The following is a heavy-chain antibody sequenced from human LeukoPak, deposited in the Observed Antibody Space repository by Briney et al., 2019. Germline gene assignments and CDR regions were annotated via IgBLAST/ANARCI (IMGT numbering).Heavy chain of an antibody. Sequence: PGGSLRLSCAASGFTFSSHEMNWVRQAPGKGLEWVSYINTSGGTIYYADSVKGRFTISRDNVESSLYLQMNSLRADDTAVYYCARRHYNSGSTDYWGQGTLVTVSS. D-gene: IGHD6-19*01. CDR3: ARRHYNSGSTDY. CDR1: GFTFSSHE. J-gene: IGHJ4*02. V-gene: IGHV3-48*03. CDR2: INTSGGTI.